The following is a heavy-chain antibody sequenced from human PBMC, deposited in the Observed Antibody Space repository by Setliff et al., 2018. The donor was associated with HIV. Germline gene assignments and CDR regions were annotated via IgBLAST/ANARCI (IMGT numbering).Heavy chain of an antibody. J-gene: IGHJ6*03. V-gene: IGHV5-51*01. CDR2: IYPGDSDT. D-gene: IGHD3-3*01. CDR1: GYSFTSYW. Sequence: GESLKISCKGFGYSFTSYWIGWVRQMPGNGLEWMGIIYPGDSDTTYSPSFQGQVTISADRSISTAYLQWSSLKASDTAMYYCARHTRQLEFLEWLSPHYYHYYYMDVWGQGTTVTVSS. CDR3: ARHTRQLEFLEWLSPHYYHYYYMDV.